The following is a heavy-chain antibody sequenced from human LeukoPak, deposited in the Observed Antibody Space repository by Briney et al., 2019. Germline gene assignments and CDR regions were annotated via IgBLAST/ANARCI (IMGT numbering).Heavy chain of an antibody. Sequence: GASVKVSCKASGYTFTGYYMHWVRQAPGQGLEWMGWINPNSGGTNYAQKFQGRVTMTRDTSISTAYMELSRLRSDDTAVYYCARSAPHTAMVTLVNAFDIWGQGTMVTVSS. D-gene: IGHD5-18*01. V-gene: IGHV1-2*02. CDR3: ARSAPHTAMVTLVNAFDI. J-gene: IGHJ3*02. CDR1: GYTFTGYY. CDR2: INPNSGGT.